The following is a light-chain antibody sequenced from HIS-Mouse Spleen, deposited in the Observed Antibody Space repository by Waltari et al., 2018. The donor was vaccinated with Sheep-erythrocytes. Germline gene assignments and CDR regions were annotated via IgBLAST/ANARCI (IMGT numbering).Light chain of an antibody. V-gene: IGKV2-30*02. CDR2: KVS. CDR3: MQGT. CDR1: QSLVHSDGNTY. Sequence: PVTLGQPASIACRSSQSLVHSDGNTYCNWFQQRPGQSPRRLIYKVSNRDSGVPDRFSGSGSGTDFTLKISRVEAEDVGVYYCMQGTFGQGTKLEIK. J-gene: IGKJ2*01.